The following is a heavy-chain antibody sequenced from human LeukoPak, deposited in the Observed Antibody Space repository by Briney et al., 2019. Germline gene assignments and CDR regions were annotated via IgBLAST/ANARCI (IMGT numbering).Heavy chain of an antibody. D-gene: IGHD3-22*01. V-gene: IGHV3-9*01. CDR2: ISWNSGSI. J-gene: IGHJ4*02. CDR1: GFTFDDYA. CDR3: AKPNSGGYNY. Sequence: PGRSLRLSCAASGFTFDDYAMHWVRQAPGKGLEWVSGISWNSGSIDYADAVKGRFTISRDNAKNSLYLQMNSLRAEDTAVYYCAKPNSGGYNYWGQGTLVTVSS.